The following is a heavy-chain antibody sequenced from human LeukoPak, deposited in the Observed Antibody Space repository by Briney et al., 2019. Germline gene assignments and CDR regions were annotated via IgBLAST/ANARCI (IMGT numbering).Heavy chain of an antibody. CDR1: GFIFSSYA. J-gene: IGHJ4*02. D-gene: IGHD3-10*01. Sequence: PGGSLRLSCAASGFIFSSYAMSWVRQAPGKGLEWVSYISGDGTTIHYADSVRGRFTVSRDNAKNSLFLQMNSLRDGDTAMYYCTREDYYYSSGYWGQGTLVTVSS. V-gene: IGHV3-48*02. CDR2: ISGDGTTI. CDR3: TREDYYYSSGY.